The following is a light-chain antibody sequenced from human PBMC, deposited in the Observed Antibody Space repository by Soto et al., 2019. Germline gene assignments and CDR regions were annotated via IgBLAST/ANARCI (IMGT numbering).Light chain of an antibody. CDR3: QQSYSTPPVT. CDR1: QNINIY. V-gene: IGKV1-39*01. CDR2: TPS. Sequence: DIQMTQSPASLSASVGDRDTITCRASQNINIYLNWYQQRSGKAPRLLIYTPSSLQSGVPSRFSGGGSGTDFTHTISSLQPEDFATYYCQQSYSTPPVTFGPGTKVDIK. J-gene: IGKJ3*01.